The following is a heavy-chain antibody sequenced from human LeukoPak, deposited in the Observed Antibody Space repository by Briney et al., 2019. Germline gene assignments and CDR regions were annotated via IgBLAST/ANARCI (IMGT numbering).Heavy chain of an antibody. CDR3: ARDDYFGY. V-gene: IGHV3-30*03. CDR2: ISYGGSNK. J-gene: IGHJ4*02. Sequence: GGSLRLSCAASGFTFSSYGMHWVRQAPGKGLEWVAVISYGGSNKYYADSVKGRFTISRDNAKNSLYLQMNSLRAEDTAVYYCARDDYFGYWGQGTLVTVSS. CDR1: GFTFSSYG.